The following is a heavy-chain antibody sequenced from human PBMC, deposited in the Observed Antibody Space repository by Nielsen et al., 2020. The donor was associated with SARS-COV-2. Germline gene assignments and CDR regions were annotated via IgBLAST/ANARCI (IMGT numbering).Heavy chain of an antibody. D-gene: IGHD1-14*01. CDR1: GFTFSSYD. J-gene: IGHJ4*02. V-gene: IGHV3-13*04. CDR3: AKDEGSPGAYFDY. Sequence: GESLKISCAASGFTFSSYDMHWVRQATGKGLEWVSAIGTAGDTYYPGSVKGRFTISRDNSKNTLYLQMNSLRAEDTAVYYCAKDEGSPGAYFDYWGQGTLVTVSS. CDR2: IGTAGDT.